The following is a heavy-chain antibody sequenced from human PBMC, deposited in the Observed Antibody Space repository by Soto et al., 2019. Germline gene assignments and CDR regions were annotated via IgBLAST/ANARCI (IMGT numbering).Heavy chain of an antibody. CDR2: IKEDGSEK. J-gene: IGHJ4*02. V-gene: IGHV3-7*01. CDR3: GKKSEALTSYFDY. CDR1: GFMFSRFW. Sequence: GGSLRLSCAASGFMFSRFWMNWVRQAPGKGLQWVASIKEDGSEKNYVASVKGRFTISRDNAKNSLYLQMNSLRVEDTALYYYGKKSEALTSYFDYGGQEPLVTVSS.